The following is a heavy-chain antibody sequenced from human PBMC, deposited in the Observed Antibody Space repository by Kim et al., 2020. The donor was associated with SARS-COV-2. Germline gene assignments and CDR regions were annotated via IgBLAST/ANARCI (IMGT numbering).Heavy chain of an antibody. J-gene: IGHJ6*02. CDR3: ASDNAGSSWGRGMEV. Sequence: ATVKGRFTISRDNSKHTRYLQMTSLRAEDTAVYYCASDNAGSSWGRGMEVWGQGTTVTVSS. V-gene: IGHV3-30*07. D-gene: IGHD6-13*01.